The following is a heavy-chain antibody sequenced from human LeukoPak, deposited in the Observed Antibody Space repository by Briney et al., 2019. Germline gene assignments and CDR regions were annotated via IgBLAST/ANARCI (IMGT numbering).Heavy chain of an antibody. J-gene: IGHJ4*02. CDR3: ARGSHAAGIYYFDY. CDR2: IYYSGST. CDR1: GGSISSGGYY. D-gene: IGHD6-13*01. Sequence: SQTLSLTCTVSGGSISSGGYYWSWIRQHPGKGLEWIGYIYYSGSTYYNPSLKSRVTISVDTSKNQFSLKLSSVTAADTAVYYCARGSHAAGIYYFDYWGQGTLVTVSS. V-gene: IGHV4-31*03.